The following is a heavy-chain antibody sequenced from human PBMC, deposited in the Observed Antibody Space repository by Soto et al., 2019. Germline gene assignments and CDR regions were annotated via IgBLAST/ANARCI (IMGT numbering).Heavy chain of an antibody. CDR3: AKENCSSTSCYPYYYYYMDV. D-gene: IGHD2-2*01. V-gene: IGHV3-30*18. J-gene: IGHJ6*03. CDR1: GFTFSIYG. CDR2: ISYDGSNK. Sequence: GGSLRLSCAASGFTFSIYGMHWVRQAPGKGLEWVAVISYDGSNKYYADSVKGRFTISRDNSKNTLYLQMNSLRAEDTAVYYCAKENCSSTSCYPYYYYYMDVWGKGTTVTVSS.